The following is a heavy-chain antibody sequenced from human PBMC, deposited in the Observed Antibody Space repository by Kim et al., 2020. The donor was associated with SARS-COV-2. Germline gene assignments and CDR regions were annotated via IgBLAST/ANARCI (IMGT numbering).Heavy chain of an antibody. CDR2: IYYSGST. D-gene: IGHD4-17*01. J-gene: IGHJ6*01. CDR3: ARDRGPYGDYVYDYYYG. CDR1: GGSISSSSYY. V-gene: IGHV4-39*07. Sequence: SETLSLTCTVSGGSISSSSYYWGWIRQPPGKGLEWIGSIYYSGSTYYNPSLKSRVTISVDTSKNQFSLKLSSVTAADTAVYYCARDRGPYGDYVYDYYYG.